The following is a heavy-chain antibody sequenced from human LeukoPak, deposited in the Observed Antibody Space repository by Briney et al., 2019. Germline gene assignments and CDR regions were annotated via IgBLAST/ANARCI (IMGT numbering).Heavy chain of an antibody. CDR3: ARDIVHLSRYFDL. D-gene: IGHD1-26*01. Sequence: GGSLRLSCAASGFTFSDYYMSWIRQAPGKGLEWVSYISSSGSTIYYADSVKGRFTISRDNAKNSLYLQMNSLRADDTAVYYCARDIVHLSRYFDLWGRGALVSVSS. J-gene: IGHJ2*01. CDR2: ISSSGSTI. CDR1: GFTFSDYY. V-gene: IGHV3-11*04.